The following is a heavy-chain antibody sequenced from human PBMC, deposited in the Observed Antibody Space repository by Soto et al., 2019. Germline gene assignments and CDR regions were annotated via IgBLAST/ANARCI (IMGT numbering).Heavy chain of an antibody. V-gene: IGHV3-23*01. CDR3: AKVRVGCSSTSCYGFDY. Sequence: EVQLLESGGGLVQPWGSLRLSCAASGFTFSSYAMSWVRQAPGKGLEWVSAISGSGGSTYYADSVKGRFTISRDNSKNTLYQQMNSLRAEDTAVYYCAKVRVGCSSTSCYGFDYWGQGTLVTVSS. D-gene: IGHD2-2*01. CDR1: GFTFSSYA. CDR2: ISGSGGST. J-gene: IGHJ4*02.